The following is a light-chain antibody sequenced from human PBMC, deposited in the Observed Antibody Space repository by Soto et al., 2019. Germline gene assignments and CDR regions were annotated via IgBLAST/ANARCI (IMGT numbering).Light chain of an antibody. Sequence: EIVLTQSPGTLSLSPGERATLSCSASQSVSSSYLAWYQQKPGQAPRLLIYGASSRATGIPDRFSGSGSGTDFTLTISRLEPEDFAVYYCQQYGSSPTCGGGTKVEIK. CDR1: QSVSSSY. CDR3: QQYGSSPT. V-gene: IGKV3-20*01. CDR2: GAS. J-gene: IGKJ4*01.